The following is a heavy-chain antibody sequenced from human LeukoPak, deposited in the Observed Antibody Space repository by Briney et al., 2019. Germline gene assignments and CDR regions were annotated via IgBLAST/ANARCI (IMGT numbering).Heavy chain of an antibody. CDR1: GFTFSTSA. CDR3: ARDPSSAPYSTYWAANYFDP. Sequence: QPGGSLRLSCAASGFTFSTSAMHWVRQTPGKGLEWVALISYDGSQHYLADSLKGRFTISRDNSKNTLYLQMTSLRLDDTAMYYCARDPSSAPYSTYWAANYFDPWGQGTLVTVSS. V-gene: IGHV3-30*04. J-gene: IGHJ5*02. D-gene: IGHD6-13*01. CDR2: ISYDGSQH.